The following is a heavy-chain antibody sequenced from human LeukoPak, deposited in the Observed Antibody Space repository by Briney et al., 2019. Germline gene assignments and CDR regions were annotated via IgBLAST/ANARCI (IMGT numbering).Heavy chain of an antibody. V-gene: IGHV6-1*01. J-gene: IGHJ3*02. D-gene: IGHD2-15*01. Sequence: ASQTLSLTCAISGDSVSSNSAAWNWIRQSPSRGLEWLGRTYYRSKWYNDYAVPVKSRLTINPDTSKNQFSLQLKSVTPEDTAVYYCARGGAGGRAFDIWGQGTMVTVSS. CDR1: GDSVSSNSAA. CDR3: ARGGAGGRAFDI. CDR2: TYYRSKWYN.